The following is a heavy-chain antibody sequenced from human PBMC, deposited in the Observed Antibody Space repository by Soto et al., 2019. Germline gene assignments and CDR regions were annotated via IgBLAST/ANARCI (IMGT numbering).Heavy chain of an antibody. Sequence: PGGSLRLSCVASGVTFSSYAMSWVRQAPGKGLEWVSAVSKSGLATNYADFVKGRFTISRDNSKNTLYLQMNSLRAEDTAVYYCAKDRHKGGSPHPFDYWGQGTLVPVSS. CDR1: GVTFSSYA. CDR2: VSKSGLAT. CDR3: AKDRHKGGSPHPFDY. J-gene: IGHJ4*02. D-gene: IGHD2-15*01. V-gene: IGHV3-23*01.